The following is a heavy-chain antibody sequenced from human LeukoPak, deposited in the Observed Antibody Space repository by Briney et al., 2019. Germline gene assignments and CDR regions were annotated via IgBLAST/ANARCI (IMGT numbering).Heavy chain of an antibody. D-gene: IGHD6-6*01. J-gene: IGHJ6*02. Sequence: SVKVSCKASGGTFSSYTISWVRQAPGQGLEWMGGIIPIFGTANYAQKFQGRVTITADESTSTAYMGLSSLRSEDTAVYYCARGRYSSSINSMDVWGQGTTVTVSS. CDR2: IIPIFGTA. CDR1: GGTFSSYT. V-gene: IGHV1-69*13. CDR3: ARGRYSSSINSMDV.